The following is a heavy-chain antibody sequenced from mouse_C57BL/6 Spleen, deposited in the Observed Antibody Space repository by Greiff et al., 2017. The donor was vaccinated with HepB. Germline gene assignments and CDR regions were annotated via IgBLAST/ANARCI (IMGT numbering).Heavy chain of an antibody. D-gene: IGHD1-1*01. CDR1: GYTFTSYD. Sequence: VQLQQSGPELVKPGASVKLSCKASGYTFTSYDINWVKQRPGQGLEWIGWIYPRDGSTKYNEKFKGKATLTVDTSSSTAYMELHSLTSEDSAVYFGARYYGSRDYAMDYWGQGTSVTVSS. J-gene: IGHJ4*01. CDR2: IYPRDGST. V-gene: IGHV1-85*01. CDR3: ARYYGSRDYAMDY.